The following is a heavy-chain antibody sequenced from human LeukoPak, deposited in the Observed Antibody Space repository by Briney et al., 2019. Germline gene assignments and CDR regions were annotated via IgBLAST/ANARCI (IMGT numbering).Heavy chain of an antibody. D-gene: IGHD3-3*01. Sequence: PSQTLSPTCTVSGGSISSGDYYWSWIRQPPGKGLEWIGYIYYSGSTYYNPSLKSRVTISVDTSKNQFSLKLSSVTAADTAVYYCARAQYYDFWSGYYTGGAFDIWGQGTMVTVSS. CDR1: GGSISSGDYY. V-gene: IGHV4-30-4*01. CDR2: IYYSGST. J-gene: IGHJ3*02. CDR3: ARAQYYDFWSGYYTGGAFDI.